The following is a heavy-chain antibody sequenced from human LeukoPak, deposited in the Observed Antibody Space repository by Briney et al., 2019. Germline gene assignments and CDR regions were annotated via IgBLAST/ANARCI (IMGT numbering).Heavy chain of an antibody. J-gene: IGHJ5*02. CDR2: IYHSGST. CDR3: ATATNGYCSSTSCYKWGSWFDP. D-gene: IGHD2-2*02. Sequence: KSSQTLSLTCTVSGGSISSGYYWGWIRQPPGKGLEWIGSIYHSGSTYYNPSLKSRVTISVDTSKNQFSLELSSVTAADTAVYYCATATNGYCSSTSCYKWGSWFDPWGQGTLVTVSS. V-gene: IGHV4-38-2*02. CDR1: GGSISSGYY.